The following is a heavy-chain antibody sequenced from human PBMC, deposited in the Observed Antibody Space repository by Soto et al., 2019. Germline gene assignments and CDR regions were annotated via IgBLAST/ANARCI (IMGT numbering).Heavy chain of an antibody. CDR2: IFPGDSDT. D-gene: IGHD3-10*01. Sequence: VESLKISCNGVGYNFTSYWIGWVRQMPGKGLEWMAIIFPGDSDTRYSPSFQGQVTISADKSITTAYLQWSSLKASDTAMYFCARPGATEQYYFDYWGQGTLVTVSS. CDR1: GYNFTSYW. V-gene: IGHV5-51*01. CDR3: ARPGATEQYYFDY. J-gene: IGHJ4*02.